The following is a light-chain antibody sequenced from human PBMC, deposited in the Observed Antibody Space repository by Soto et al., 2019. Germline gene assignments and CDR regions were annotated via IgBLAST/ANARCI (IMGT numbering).Light chain of an antibody. CDR1: QSVSSY. V-gene: IGKV3-11*01. Sequence: EIVLTQSPATLSLSPGERATLSCRASQSVSSYLAWYQQKPGQAPRLLIYDASNRATGIPARFSGSGSGTDFTLTISRLEPEDFAVYYCQQYGTSPLTFGPGTKVDI. J-gene: IGKJ3*01. CDR2: DAS. CDR3: QQYGTSPLT.